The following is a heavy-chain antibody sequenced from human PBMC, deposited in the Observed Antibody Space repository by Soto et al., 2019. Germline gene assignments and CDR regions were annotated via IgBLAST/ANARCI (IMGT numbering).Heavy chain of an antibody. D-gene: IGHD3-16*01. Sequence: QVQLQESGPGLVKPSQTLSLTCTVSGGSISSGGYYWSWIRQHPGKGLEWIGYIYYSGSTYYNTSLKSRVTISVDTSKNQFSLKLSAVTAADTAVYYCARDGPNTAGRRRNDHWFDPWGQGTLVTVSS. V-gene: IGHV4-31*03. CDR1: GGSISSGGYY. CDR2: IYYSGST. J-gene: IGHJ5*02. CDR3: ARDGPNTAGRRRNDHWFDP.